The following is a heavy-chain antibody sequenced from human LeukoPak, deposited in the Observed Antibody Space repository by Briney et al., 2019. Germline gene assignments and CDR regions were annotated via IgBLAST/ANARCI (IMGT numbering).Heavy chain of an antibody. CDR1: GFTVSSDY. J-gene: IGHJ4*02. D-gene: IGHD5-12*01. CDR2: IYSGGST. Sequence: GGSLRLSCAASGFTVSSDYMSWVRQAPGKGLEWVSIIYSGGSTYYADSVKGRFNISRDNSKNTLYLQMRSLRAEDTAVYYCARGAPAYDCHYDFWGQGMLVTVSS. CDR3: ARGAPAYDCHYDF. V-gene: IGHV3-66*01.